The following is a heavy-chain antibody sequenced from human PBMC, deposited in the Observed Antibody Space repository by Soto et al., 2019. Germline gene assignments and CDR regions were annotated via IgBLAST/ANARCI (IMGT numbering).Heavy chain of an antibody. V-gene: IGHV4-34*01. D-gene: IGHD2-2*01. Sequence: SETLSLTCAVYGWSFSGYYWGWIRQPPGKGLEWMGEINHRGSTNYNPSLKSRVTISVDTSKNQFSLKLSSVTAADTAVYYCARGFVYCSSTSCYRSLYYYYGMDVWGQGTTVT. CDR3: ARGFVYCSSTSCYRSLYYYYGMDV. CDR2: INHRGST. J-gene: IGHJ6*02. CDR1: GWSFSGYY.